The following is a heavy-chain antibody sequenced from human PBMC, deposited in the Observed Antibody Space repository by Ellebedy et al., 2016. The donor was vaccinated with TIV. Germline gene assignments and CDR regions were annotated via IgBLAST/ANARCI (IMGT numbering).Heavy chain of an antibody. CDR2: ISYDGSNK. Sequence: GGSLRLXCAASGFTFSSYGMHWVRQAPGKGLEWVAVISYDGSNKYYADSVKGRFTISRDNSKNTLYLQMNSLRAEDTAVYYCAQGGSYYYYYMDVWGKGTTVTVSS. J-gene: IGHJ6*03. CDR3: AQGGSYYYYYMDV. V-gene: IGHV3-30*18. D-gene: IGHD3-16*01. CDR1: GFTFSSYG.